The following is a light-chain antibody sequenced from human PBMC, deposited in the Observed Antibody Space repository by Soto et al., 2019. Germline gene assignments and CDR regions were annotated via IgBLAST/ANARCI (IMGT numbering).Light chain of an antibody. CDR1: QGIRND. Sequence: DIQMTQSPSSLSASVGDRVTITCRAIQGIRNDLGWYQQKPGKAPKRLIYASSSLQSGVPSRFSGSGSGTEFTLIISGLQPDDSATYYCQQYTNTNNPWMFGQGTKGDI. CDR2: ASS. V-gene: IGKV1-17*01. J-gene: IGKJ1*01. CDR3: QQYTNTNNPWM.